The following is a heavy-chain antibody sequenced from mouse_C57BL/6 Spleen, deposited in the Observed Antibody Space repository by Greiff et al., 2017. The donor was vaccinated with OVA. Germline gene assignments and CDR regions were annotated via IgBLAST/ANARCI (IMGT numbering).Heavy chain of an antibody. CDR2: IDTYDSDT. Sequence: QVQLQQPGAELVRPGSSVKLSCKASGYTFTSYWMHWVKQRPIQGLEWIGNIDTYDSDTHSNQKLKDKAALTVDKSSSTAYMQRSSLTSEDSAVYYWARTNYCGSTQIAYWGQGTLVTVSA. CDR3: ARTNYCGSTQIAY. J-gene: IGHJ3*01. V-gene: IGHV1-52*01. D-gene: IGHD1-1*01. CDR1: GYTFTSYW.